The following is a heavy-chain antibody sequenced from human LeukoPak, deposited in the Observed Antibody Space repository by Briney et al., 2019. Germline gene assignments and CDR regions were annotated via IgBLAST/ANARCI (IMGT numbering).Heavy chain of an antibody. J-gene: IGHJ6*03. D-gene: IGHD2-2*02. CDR2: MNPNSGNT. CDR1: GYTFTSYD. V-gene: IGHV1-8*03. Sequence: ASVKVSCKASGYTFTSYDISWVRQATGQGLEWMGWMNPNSGNTGYAQKFQGRVTITRNTSISTAYMELSSLRSEDTAVYYCARGLVPAAITHHYYYMDVWGKGTTVTVSS. CDR3: ARGLVPAAITHHYYYMDV.